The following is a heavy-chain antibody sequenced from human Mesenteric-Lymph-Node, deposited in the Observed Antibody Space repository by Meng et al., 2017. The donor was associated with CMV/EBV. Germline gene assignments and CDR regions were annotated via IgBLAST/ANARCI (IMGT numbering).Heavy chain of an antibody. CDR3: ARQIVGATGWFDP. V-gene: IGHV4-38-2*02. CDR2: IYHSGST. CDR1: GYSISSGYY. J-gene: IGHJ5*02. D-gene: IGHD1-26*01. Sequence: SETLFLTCTVSGYSISSGYYWGWIRQPPGKGLEWIGSIYHSGSTYYNPSLKSRVTIPVDTSKNQFSLKLSSVTAADTAVYYCARQIVGATGWFDPWGQGTLVTVSS.